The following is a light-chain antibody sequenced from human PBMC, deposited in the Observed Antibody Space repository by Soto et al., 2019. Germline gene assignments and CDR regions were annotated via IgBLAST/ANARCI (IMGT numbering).Light chain of an antibody. Sequence: DIQLTHSPSSLSASVGDRITITCQASQDINKYLNWYQQKLGKAPKLLIYDASNLQRGVPSRFSGSGSGTHFSLSISSLQPEDIATYYCQQSENGPLTFGGGTKVDIK. J-gene: IGKJ4*01. V-gene: IGKV1-33*01. CDR2: DAS. CDR1: QDINKY. CDR3: QQSENGPLT.